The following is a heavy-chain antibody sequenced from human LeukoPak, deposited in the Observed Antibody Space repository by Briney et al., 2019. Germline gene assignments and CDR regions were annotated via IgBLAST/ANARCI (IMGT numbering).Heavy chain of an antibody. D-gene: IGHD3-22*01. CDR3: ARGYYDSSGYYAYYFDY. CDR1: GFTFSSYS. J-gene: IGHJ4*02. CDR2: IYSGGST. Sequence: GGSLRLSCAASGFTFSSYSMNWVRQAPGKGLEWVSVIYSGGSTYYADSVKGRFTISRDNSKNTLYLQMNSLRAEDMAVYYCARGYYDSSGYYAYYFDYWGQGTLVTVSS. V-gene: IGHV3-53*01.